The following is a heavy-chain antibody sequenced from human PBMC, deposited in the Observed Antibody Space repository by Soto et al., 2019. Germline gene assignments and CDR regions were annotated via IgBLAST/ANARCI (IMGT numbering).Heavy chain of an antibody. V-gene: IGHV4-30-4*01. CDR3: ARSYHYYDSSGYYYYYGMDV. D-gene: IGHD3-22*01. CDR2: IYYSGST. J-gene: IGHJ6*02. Sequence: SETLSLTCTVSGGSISSGDYYWSWIRQPPGKGLEWIGYIYYSGSTYYNPSLKSRVTISVDTSKNQFSLKLSSVTAADTAVYYCARSYHYYDSSGYYYYYGMDVWGQGTTVTVSS. CDR1: GGSISSGDYY.